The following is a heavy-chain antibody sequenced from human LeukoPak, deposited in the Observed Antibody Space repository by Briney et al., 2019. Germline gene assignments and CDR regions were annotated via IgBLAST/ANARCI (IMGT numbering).Heavy chain of an antibody. Sequence: ASVKVSCKASGYTFTGYYMHWVRQAPGQGLEWMGWINPNSGGTNYAQKFQGRVTMTRDTSISTAYMKLSRLRSDDTAVYYCARSYSSSSPTWFDPWGQGTLVTVSS. D-gene: IGHD6-6*01. CDR2: INPNSGGT. CDR3: ARSYSSSSPTWFDP. V-gene: IGHV1-2*02. CDR1: GYTFTGYY. J-gene: IGHJ5*02.